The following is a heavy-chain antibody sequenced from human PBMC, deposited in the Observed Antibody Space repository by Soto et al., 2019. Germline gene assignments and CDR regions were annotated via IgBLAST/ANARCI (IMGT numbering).Heavy chain of an antibody. CDR2: INHSGST. Sequence: LSETLSLTCAVYGGSFSGYYWSWIRQPPGKGLEWIGEINHSGSTNYNPSLKSRVTISVDTSKNQFSLKLSSVTAADTAVYYCARGRAARPRGYYYYYYGMDVWGQGTTVTVSS. J-gene: IGHJ6*02. CDR3: ARGRAARPRGYYYYYYGMDV. CDR1: GGSFSGYY. D-gene: IGHD6-6*01. V-gene: IGHV4-34*01.